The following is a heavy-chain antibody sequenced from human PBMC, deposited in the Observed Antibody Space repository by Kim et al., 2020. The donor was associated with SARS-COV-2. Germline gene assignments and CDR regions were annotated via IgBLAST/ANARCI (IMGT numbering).Heavy chain of an antibody. D-gene: IGHD2-15*01. CDR1: GYTFTSYG. CDR2: ISAYNGNT. CDR3: AVNYCSGGSCYYYGMDV. V-gene: IGHV1-18*01. J-gene: IGHJ6*02. Sequence: ASVKVSCKASGYTFTSYGISWVRQAPGQGLEWMGWISAYNGNTNYAQKLQGRVTMTTDTSTSTAYMELRSLRSDDTAVYYCAVNYCSGGSCYYYGMDVWGQGTTVTVSS.